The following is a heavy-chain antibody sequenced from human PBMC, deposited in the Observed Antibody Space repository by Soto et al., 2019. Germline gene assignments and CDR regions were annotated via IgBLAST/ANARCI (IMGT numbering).Heavy chain of an antibody. CDR2: INPSGGST. D-gene: IGHD6-25*01. Sequence: GASVKVSCKASGYTFTSYYMHWVRQAPGQGLEWMRIINPSGGSTSYAQKLQGRVTMTRDTSTSTVYMELSSLRSEDTAVYYWARDSSGWITVAFESWGKGRMVAV. J-gene: IGHJ3*02. CDR3: ARDSSGWITVAFES. CDR1: GYTFTSYY. V-gene: IGHV1-46*04.